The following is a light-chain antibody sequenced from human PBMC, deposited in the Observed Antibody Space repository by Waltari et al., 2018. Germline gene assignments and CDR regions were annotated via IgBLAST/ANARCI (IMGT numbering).Light chain of an antibody. CDR2: DAS. V-gene: IGKV1-9*01. CDR3: QQLNGYPRT. CDR1: QCIRSC. Sequence: DIHLTQSPSFLSASVGDRVTITCLTSQCIRSCLTWYQQKPREAPKLLIYDASTLQSGVPSRFSGSGSGAEFTLTINSLQPEDFASYYWQQLNGYPRTFGLGTKVQIK. J-gene: IGKJ1*01.